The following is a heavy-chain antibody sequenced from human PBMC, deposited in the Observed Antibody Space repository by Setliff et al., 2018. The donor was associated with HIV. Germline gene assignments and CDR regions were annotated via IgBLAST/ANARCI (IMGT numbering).Heavy chain of an antibody. Sequence: ASETLSLTCAVYGGSFSGYYWSWIRQPPGKGLEWIGEINHSGSTNYNPSLKSRVTISVDTSKNQFSLKLSSVTAADTAVYYCARESTRSLDIWGQGTMVTVSS. V-gene: IGHV4-34*01. CDR1: GGSFSGYY. J-gene: IGHJ3*02. CDR2: INHSGST. CDR3: ARESTRSLDI.